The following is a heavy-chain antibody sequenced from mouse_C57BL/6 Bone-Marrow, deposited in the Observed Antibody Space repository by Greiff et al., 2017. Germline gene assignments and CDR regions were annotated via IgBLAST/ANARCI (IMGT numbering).Heavy chain of an antibody. Sequence: QVQLQQSGAELVRPGTSVKLSCKASGYTFTSYWMHWVKQRPGQGLEWIGVIDPSDSYTNYNQKFKGKATLTVDTSSSTAYMQLSSLTSEDSAVYYCAREWVYYGSSPHWYFDVWGTGTTVTVSS. CDR1: GYTFTSYW. D-gene: IGHD1-1*01. J-gene: IGHJ1*03. CDR3: AREWVYYGSSPHWYFDV. V-gene: IGHV1-59*01. CDR2: IDPSDSYT.